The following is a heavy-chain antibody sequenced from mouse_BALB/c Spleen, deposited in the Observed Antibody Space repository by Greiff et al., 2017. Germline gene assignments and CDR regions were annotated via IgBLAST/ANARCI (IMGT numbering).Heavy chain of an antibody. J-gene: IGHJ2*01. V-gene: IGHV3-2*02. CDR1: GYSITSDYA. Sequence: EVQLQESGPGLVKPSQSLSLTCTVTGYSITSDYAWNWIRQFPGNTLEWMGYISYSGSTSYNPSLKSRISITRDTSKNQFFLQLNSVTTEDTATYYCASGGNYFDYWGQGTTLTVSS. CDR3: ASGGNYFDY. CDR2: ISYSGST.